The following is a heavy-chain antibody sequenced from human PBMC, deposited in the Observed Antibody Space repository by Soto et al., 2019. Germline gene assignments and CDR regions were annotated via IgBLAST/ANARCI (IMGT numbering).Heavy chain of an antibody. D-gene: IGHD3-22*01. Sequence: SETLSLTCTVSGDSISTFYWGWMRQSPGKELERIGYVYYTGSTNYNPSLKSRVTISVDRSKNQFSLKLTSANAADTAVYYCARGRTVRNYADDSSDYFYFFDYWGQGTQVTVSS. V-gene: IGHV4-59*01. CDR3: ARGRTVRNYADDSSDYFYFFDY. J-gene: IGHJ4*02. CDR1: GDSISTFY. CDR2: VYYTGST.